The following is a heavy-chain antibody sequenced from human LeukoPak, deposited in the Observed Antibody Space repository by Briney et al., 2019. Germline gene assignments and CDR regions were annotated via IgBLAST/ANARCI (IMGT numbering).Heavy chain of an antibody. CDR1: GFTFSSDR. J-gene: IGHJ4*02. D-gene: IGHD3-10*01. CDR2: VSGGSDYI. V-gene: IGHV3-21*01. CDR3: ASLGGGSGSSHNPLVDH. Sequence: GGSLRLSCAASGFTFSSDRMNWVRQAPGKGLEWVSSVSGGSDYIYYADSVKGRFTISRDNAINSLYLQMNSLRAEDTAVYYCASLGGGSGSSHNPLVDHWGQGTLVTVSS.